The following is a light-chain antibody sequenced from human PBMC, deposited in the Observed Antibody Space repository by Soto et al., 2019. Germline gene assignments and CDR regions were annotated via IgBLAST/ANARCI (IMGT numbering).Light chain of an antibody. CDR2: AAS. CDR3: QQGYSTPWT. J-gene: IGKJ1*01. V-gene: IGKV1-39*01. Sequence: VRMSQSPSSLSAPVGDRVTITCRASQSITTHLHWYQQKPGKAPNLLIYAASNLQSGAPSRFSGSGSGTDFTLTINSLQPEDFATYYCQQGYSTPWTFGQGTKVDIK. CDR1: QSITTH.